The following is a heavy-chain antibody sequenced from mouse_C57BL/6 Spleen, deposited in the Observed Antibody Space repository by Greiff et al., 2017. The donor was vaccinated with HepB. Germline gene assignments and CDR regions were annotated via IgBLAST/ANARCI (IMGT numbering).Heavy chain of an antibody. D-gene: IGHD2-4*01. CDR2: ISAGGSYT. CDR1: GFTFSSYA. V-gene: IGHV5-4*03. Sequence: EVMLVESGGGLVKPGGSLKLSCAASGFTFSSYAMSWVRQTPEKRLEWVATISAGGSYTYYPDNVKGRFTISRDNAKNNLYLQMSHLKSEDTAMYYCARGYDYDRIYYAMDYWGQGTSVTVSS. CDR3: ARGYDYDRIYYAMDY. J-gene: IGHJ4*01.